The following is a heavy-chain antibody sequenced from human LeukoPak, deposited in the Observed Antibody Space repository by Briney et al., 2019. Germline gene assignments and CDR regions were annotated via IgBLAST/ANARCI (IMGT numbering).Heavy chain of an antibody. J-gene: IGHJ5*01. CDR2: IYYSGST. CDR1: GGSISSYY. Sequence: SETLSLTCAVSGGSISSYYWSWIRQPPGKGLEWIGYIYYSGSTNYNPSLKSRVTISVDTSKTQFSLKLSSVTAADTAVYYCARGRGRGVLITTSRRSFWFDSWGQGTLVTVSS. V-gene: IGHV4-59*12. CDR3: ARGRGRGVLITTSRRSFWFDS. D-gene: IGHD3-22*01.